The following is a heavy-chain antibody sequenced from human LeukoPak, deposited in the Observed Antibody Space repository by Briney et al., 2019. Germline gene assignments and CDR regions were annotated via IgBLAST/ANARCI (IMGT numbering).Heavy chain of an antibody. Sequence: GGSLRLSCAASGFTFSSYSMNWVRQAPGKGLEWVSSISSSSSYIYYADSVKGRFTISRDNDKNSLYLQMNSRRAEDTAVYYCARGIDGSGVVMDVWGQGTTVTVSS. J-gene: IGHJ6*02. D-gene: IGHD3-10*01. CDR1: GFTFSSYS. CDR3: ARGIDGSGVVMDV. CDR2: ISSSSSYI. V-gene: IGHV3-21*01.